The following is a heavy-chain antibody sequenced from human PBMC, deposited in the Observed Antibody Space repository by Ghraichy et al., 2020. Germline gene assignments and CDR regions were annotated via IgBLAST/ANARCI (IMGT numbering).Heavy chain of an antibody. CDR3: VRHINDYLWGRRFDT. CDR2: TYYSGST. D-gene: IGHD3-16*01. V-gene: IGHV4-39*01. J-gene: IGHJ5*02. CDR1: GGSISRNGHY. Sequence: SETLSLTCTVSGGSISRNGHYWGWVRQPPGKGLEWLATTYYSGSTHYNPSLKSRLTIFLDTSKNQFSLKLTSVTAADTAVYHCVRHINDYLWGRRFDTWGQGTLVTVSS.